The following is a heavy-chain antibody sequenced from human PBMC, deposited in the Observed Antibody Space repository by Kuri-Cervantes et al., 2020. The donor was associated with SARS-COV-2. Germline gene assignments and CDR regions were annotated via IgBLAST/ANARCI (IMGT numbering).Heavy chain of an antibody. D-gene: IGHD2-15*01. CDR3: AREIFGSFDP. CDR2: INHSGST. V-gene: IGHV4-34*01. CDR1: GGSFSGYY. Sequence: SQTLSLTCAVHGGSFSGYYWSWIRQPPGKGLEWIGEINHSGSTNYNPSLKSRVTMSVDTSKNQFSLKLSSVTAADTAVYYCAREIFGSFDPWGQGTLVTVSS. J-gene: IGHJ5*02.